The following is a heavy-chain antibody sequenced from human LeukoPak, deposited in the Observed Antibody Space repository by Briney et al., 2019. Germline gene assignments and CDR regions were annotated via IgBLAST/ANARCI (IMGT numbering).Heavy chain of an antibody. V-gene: IGHV3-43*01. CDR1: GFTFARHT. J-gene: IGHJ6*02. CDR3: TKDMEWGMDV. Sequence: PGGSLRPSCAASGFTFARHTMHWVSQPPGKGPEWVSLIGWDGTNIDYADFVKGRFTISRDNSKNFVYLQMHSLRTEDTALYYCTKDMEWGMDVWGQGTTVIVSS. D-gene: IGHD3-3*01. CDR2: IGWDGTNI.